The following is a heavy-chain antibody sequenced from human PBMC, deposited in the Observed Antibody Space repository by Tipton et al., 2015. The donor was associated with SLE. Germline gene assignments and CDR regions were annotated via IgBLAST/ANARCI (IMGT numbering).Heavy chain of an antibody. D-gene: IGHD1-26*01. Sequence: GSLRLSCPASGFTFSNYAMSWVRQAPGKGLEWVSSVGGSGGSTYYADSVKGRFTISKDYSKNTLYLRMYSLRADDTAVYYCAKEIEYGGIVGATNDAFDIWGQGTTVTVST. V-gene: IGHV3-23*01. CDR3: AKEIEYGGIVGATNDAFDI. CDR1: GFTFSNYA. CDR2: VGGSGGST. J-gene: IGHJ3*02.